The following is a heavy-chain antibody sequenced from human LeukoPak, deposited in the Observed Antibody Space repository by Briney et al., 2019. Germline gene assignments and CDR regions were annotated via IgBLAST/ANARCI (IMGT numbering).Heavy chain of an antibody. CDR2: IWYDGSNK. D-gene: IGHD1-26*01. Sequence: GGSLRLSCAASGFTFSSYGMHWVRQAPGKGLEWVAVIWYDGSNKYYADSVKGRFTISRDNSKNTLYLQVNSLRAEDTAVYYCARDKGKSGSYYFDYWGQGTLVTVSS. J-gene: IGHJ4*02. CDR3: ARDKGKSGSYYFDY. V-gene: IGHV3-33*01. CDR1: GFTFSSYG.